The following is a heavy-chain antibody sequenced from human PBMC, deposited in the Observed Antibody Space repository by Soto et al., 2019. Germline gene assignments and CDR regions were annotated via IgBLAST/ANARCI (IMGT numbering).Heavy chain of an antibody. V-gene: IGHV1-2*02. CDR2: INPNVGGGT. CDR1: GFTFIGHY. CDR3: AGSRTGALDY. D-gene: IGHD7-27*01. J-gene: IGHJ4*02. Sequence: QVQVVQSGAGVKKPGASVNLSCKASGFTFIGHYIHWVRQAPGQGLEWVGWINPNVGGGTVYAQKFQGRVTMTADTSTNIASMDLTSLRGDDTAVYYCAGSRTGALDYWGPGAPVTVSS.